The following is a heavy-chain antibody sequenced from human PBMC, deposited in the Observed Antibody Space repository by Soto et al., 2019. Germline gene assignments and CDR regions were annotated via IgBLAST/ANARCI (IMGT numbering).Heavy chain of an antibody. J-gene: IGHJ5*02. Sequence: QVQLVQSGAEVKKPGASVKVSCKASGYTFTSYGISWVRQAPGQGLEWMGWISAYNGNTNYAQKLQGRATMTTDTSTRTAYMELRSLRSDDTAVYYCARGNTWNDLRGLNWFDPWGQGTLVTVSS. V-gene: IGHV1-18*01. CDR2: ISAYNGNT. CDR3: ARGNTWNDLRGLNWFDP. D-gene: IGHD1-20*01. CDR1: GYTFTSYG.